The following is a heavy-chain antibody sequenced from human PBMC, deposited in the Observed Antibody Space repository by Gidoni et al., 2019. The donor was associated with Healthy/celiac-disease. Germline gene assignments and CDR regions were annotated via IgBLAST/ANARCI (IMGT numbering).Heavy chain of an antibody. J-gene: IGHJ4*02. V-gene: IGHV1-24*01. CDR1: GYTLTELS. CDR2: FDPEDGET. CDR3: ATDRLTRYCTNGVCYTPSFDY. Sequence: QVQLVQSGAEVKKPGASVKVSCKVSGYTLTELSMHWVRQAPGKGLEWMGGFDPEDGETIYAQKFQGRVTMTEDTSTDTAYMELSSLRSEDTAVYYCATDRLTRYCTNGVCYTPSFDYWGQGTLVTVSS. D-gene: IGHD2-8*01.